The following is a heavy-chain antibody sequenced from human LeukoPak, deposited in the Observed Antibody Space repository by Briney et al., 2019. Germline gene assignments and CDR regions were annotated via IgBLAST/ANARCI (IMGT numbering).Heavy chain of an antibody. CDR1: GVSFSGYY. D-gene: IGHD3-22*01. Sequence: PSETLSLTCAVYGVSFSGYYWSWIRQPPAKVLEWNGEINHSGSTNYNPSLKSRVTIAVDTSKNQFSLKLSSVTAADTAVYYCARGRDSSGYYYDFDYWGQGTLVTVSS. V-gene: IGHV4-34*01. CDR3: ARGRDSSGYYYDFDY. J-gene: IGHJ4*02. CDR2: INHSGST.